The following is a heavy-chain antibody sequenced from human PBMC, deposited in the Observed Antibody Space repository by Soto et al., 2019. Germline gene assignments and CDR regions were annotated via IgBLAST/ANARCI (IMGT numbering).Heavy chain of an antibody. CDR2: RYYSEST. J-gene: IGHJ4*02. D-gene: IGHD2-15*01. Sequence: KASETLSLTCTVSGGSITTGGYYWSWIRQLPGKGLEWIGHRYYSESTYYNPSLKSRVSISLDTSKNLFSLKLSFVTAADTAMYYCARTKCSGGSCYSWSLDYWGQGTPVTVSS. CDR1: GGSITTGGYY. CDR3: ARTKCSGGSCYSWSLDY. V-gene: IGHV4-31*03.